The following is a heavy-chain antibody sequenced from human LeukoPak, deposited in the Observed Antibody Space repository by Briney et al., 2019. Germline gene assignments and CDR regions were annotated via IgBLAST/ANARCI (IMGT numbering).Heavy chain of an antibody. CDR3: AREWSSGWYPDAFDI. Sequence: GGSLRLSCAASGFTVSSNYMSWVRQAPGKGLEWVSVIYSGGSTYYADSVKGRFTISRDNSKNTLYLQMNSLRAEDTAVYYCAREWSSGWYPDAFDIWGQGTMVTVSS. CDR2: IYSGGST. V-gene: IGHV3-66*01. D-gene: IGHD6-19*01. CDR1: GFTVSSNY. J-gene: IGHJ3*02.